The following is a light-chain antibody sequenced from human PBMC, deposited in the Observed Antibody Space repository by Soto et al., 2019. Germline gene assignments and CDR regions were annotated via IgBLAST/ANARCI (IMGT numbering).Light chain of an antibody. CDR3: QSYDSSLNGV. J-gene: IGLJ2*01. Sequence: QSVLTQPPSVSGAPGQRVTISRTGSSSNIGAGYDVHWYQQLPGTAPKLLIYGNSNRPSGVPDRFSGSKSGTSACLAITGLQAEDEADYYCQSYDSSLNGVFGGGNKHTVL. CDR1: SSNIGAGYD. CDR2: GNS. V-gene: IGLV1-40*01.